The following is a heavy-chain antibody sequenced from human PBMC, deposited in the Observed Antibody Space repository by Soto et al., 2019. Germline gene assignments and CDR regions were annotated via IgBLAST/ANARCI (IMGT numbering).Heavy chain of an antibody. Sequence: SVKVSCKASGGTFSSYAISWVRQAPGQGLEWMGGIIPIFGTANYAQKFQGRVTITADESTSTAYMELSSLRSEDTAVYYCARGNTGYYDYVWGSYPPPSVLYYFDYWGQGTLVTVSS. CDR1: GGTFSSYA. V-gene: IGHV1-69*13. J-gene: IGHJ4*02. D-gene: IGHD3-16*02. CDR2: IIPIFGTA. CDR3: ARGNTGYYDYVWGSYPPPSVLYYFDY.